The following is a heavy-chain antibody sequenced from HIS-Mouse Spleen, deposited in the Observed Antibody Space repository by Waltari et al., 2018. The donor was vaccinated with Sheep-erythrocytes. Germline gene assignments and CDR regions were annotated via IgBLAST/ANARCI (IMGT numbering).Heavy chain of an antibody. CDR2: IYYSGGT. CDR1: GGSISSGGYY. D-gene: IGHD7-27*01. Sequence: QVQLQESGPGLVKPSQTLSLTCTVSGGSISSGGYYWSWIRQHPGKGLEWIGYIYYSGGTYYKPSLKSRVTMSVDTSKNQFSLKLSAVTAADTAVYYCARDRLGIFGYWGQGTLVTVSS. V-gene: IGHV4-31*03. J-gene: IGHJ4*02. CDR3: ARDRLGIFGY.